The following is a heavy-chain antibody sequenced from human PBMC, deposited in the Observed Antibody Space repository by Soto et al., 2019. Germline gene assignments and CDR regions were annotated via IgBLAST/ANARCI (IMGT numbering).Heavy chain of an antibody. J-gene: IGHJ4*02. CDR3: ARAGTATLSDY. CDR2: MYYSGST. CDR1: GGSISNYY. D-gene: IGHD2-15*01. Sequence: SETLSLTCAVSGGSISNYYCSWIRQPPGKGLEWIGYMYYSGSTNYNPSLKSRVTISIDTSKNQFSLKLSSVTAADTAVYYCARAGTATLSDYWGQGTLVTVSS. V-gene: IGHV4-59*01.